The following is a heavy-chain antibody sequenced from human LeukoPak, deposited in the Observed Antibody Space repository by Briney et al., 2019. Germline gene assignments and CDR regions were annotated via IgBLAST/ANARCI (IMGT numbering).Heavy chain of an antibody. Sequence: ASVKVSCKASGYTFTSYGISWVRQAPGQGLEWMGWISAYNGNTNYAQELQGRVTMTTDTSTSTAYMELRSLRSDDTAVYYCARSITMVRGVMVGYYFFDYWGQGTLVTVSS. CDR1: GYTFTSYG. CDR2: ISAYNGNT. CDR3: ARSITMVRGVMVGYYFFDY. D-gene: IGHD3-10*01. V-gene: IGHV1-18*01. J-gene: IGHJ4*02.